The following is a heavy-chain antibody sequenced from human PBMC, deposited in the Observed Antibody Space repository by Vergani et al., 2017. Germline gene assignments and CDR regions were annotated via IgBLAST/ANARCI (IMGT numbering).Heavy chain of an antibody. CDR3: AREDHCSSTSCYSAFDI. J-gene: IGHJ3*02. CDR2: ISGSGGST. V-gene: IGHV3-23*01. D-gene: IGHD2-2*02. Sequence: EVQLLESGGGLVQPGGSLRLSCAASGFTFSSYAMSWVRQAPGKGLEWVSAISGSGGSTYYADSVKGRFTISRDNSKNTLYLQMNSLRAEDTAVYYCAREDHCSSTSCYSAFDIWGQGTMVTVSS. CDR1: GFTFSSYA.